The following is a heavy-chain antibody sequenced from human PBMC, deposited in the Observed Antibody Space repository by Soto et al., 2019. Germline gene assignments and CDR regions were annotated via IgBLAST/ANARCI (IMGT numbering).Heavy chain of an antibody. CDR3: ARGTAAAGPYYYYYYGMDV. J-gene: IGHJ6*02. V-gene: IGHV4-34*01. CDR2: INHSGST. Sequence: ASTLSLTCAFYGGSFSGYYWSWIRQPPGKGLEWIGEINHSGSTNYNPSLKSRVTISVDTSKNQFSLKLSSVTAADTAVYYCARGTAAAGPYYYYYYGMDVWGQGTTVTVSS. D-gene: IGHD6-13*01. CDR1: GGSFSGYY.